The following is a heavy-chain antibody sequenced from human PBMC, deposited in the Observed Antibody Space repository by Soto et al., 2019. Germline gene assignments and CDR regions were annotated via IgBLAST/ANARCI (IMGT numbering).Heavy chain of an antibody. Sequence: PSETLSLTCTVSGGSVSSGSYYWSWIRQPPGKGLEWIGYIYYSGSTNYNPSLKSRVTISVDTSKNQFSLKLSSVTAADTAVYYCARNPTSYFDYWGQGTLVTVSS. CDR2: IYYSGST. CDR1: GGSVSSGSYY. CDR3: ARNPTSYFDY. V-gene: IGHV4-61*01. J-gene: IGHJ4*02.